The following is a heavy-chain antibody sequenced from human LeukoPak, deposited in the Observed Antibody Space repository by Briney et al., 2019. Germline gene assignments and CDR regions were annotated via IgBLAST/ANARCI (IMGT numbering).Heavy chain of an antibody. D-gene: IGHD4-23*01. CDR3: AREGRDYGGNANYCYGMDV. V-gene: IGHV1-8*01. J-gene: IGHJ6*02. Sequence: ASVKVSCKASGYTFTSYDINWVRQATGQGLEWMGWMNPNSGNTGYAQKFQGRVTMTRNTSISTAYMELSSLRSEDTAVYYCAREGRDYGGNANYCYGMDVWGQGTTVTVSS. CDR2: MNPNSGNT. CDR1: GYTFTSYD.